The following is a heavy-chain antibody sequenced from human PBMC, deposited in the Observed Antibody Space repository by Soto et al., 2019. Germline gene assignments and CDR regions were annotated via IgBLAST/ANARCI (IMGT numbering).Heavy chain of an antibody. D-gene: IGHD3-10*01. J-gene: IGHJ4*02. Sequence: SETLSLTCSVSGGSMSEYFCSWIRQSPGKGLEWIGYIYYLGSTDYNPSLKSRVTISVDTSKRQFSLRLTSVTAADTAVYYCARDGYDGSGSPYPAYWGPGTQVTVSS. V-gene: IGHV4-59*01. CDR3: ARDGYDGSGSPYPAY. CDR1: GGSMSEYF. CDR2: IYYLGST.